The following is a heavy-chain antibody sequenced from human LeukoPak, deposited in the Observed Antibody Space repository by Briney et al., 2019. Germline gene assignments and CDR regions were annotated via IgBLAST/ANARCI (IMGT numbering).Heavy chain of an antibody. CDR1: GGTFSSYA. Sequence: ASVKVSCKASGGTFSSYAISWVRQAPGQGLEWMGRIIPIFGTANYAQKFQGRVTITTDESTSTAYMELSSLRSEDTAVYYCARDRRGYSSYDLNFYYYMDVWGKGTTVTVSS. CDR2: IIPIFGTA. CDR3: ARDRRGYSSYDLNFYYYMDV. V-gene: IGHV1-69*05. D-gene: IGHD5-12*01. J-gene: IGHJ6*03.